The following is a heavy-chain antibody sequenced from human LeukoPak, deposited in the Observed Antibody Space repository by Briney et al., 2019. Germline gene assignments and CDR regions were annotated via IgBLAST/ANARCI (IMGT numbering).Heavy chain of an antibody. CDR1: GFTFSSYA. Sequence: GGSLRLSRAASGFTFSSYAMSWVRQAPGKGLEWVSAISGSGGSTYYADSVKGRFTISRDNSKNTLYLQMNSLRAEDTAVYYCAKDALTGTTRASAYFDYWGQGTLVTVSS. J-gene: IGHJ4*02. CDR2: ISGSGGST. D-gene: IGHD1-7*01. CDR3: AKDALTGTTRASAYFDY. V-gene: IGHV3-23*01.